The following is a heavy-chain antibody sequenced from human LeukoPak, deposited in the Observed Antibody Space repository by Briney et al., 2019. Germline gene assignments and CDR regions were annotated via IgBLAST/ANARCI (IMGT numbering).Heavy chain of an antibody. Sequence: GASVKVSCKASGYTLTGYYMHWVRQAPGQGLEWMGWINPISGGTNYAQKFQGRVTMTRDTSISTAYMELSRLRSDDTAVYYCARADTSYYYDSSGYYGYWGQGTLVTVSS. CDR3: ARADTSYYYDSSGYYGY. CDR2: INPISGGT. V-gene: IGHV1-2*02. D-gene: IGHD3-22*01. CDR1: GYTLTGYY. J-gene: IGHJ4*02.